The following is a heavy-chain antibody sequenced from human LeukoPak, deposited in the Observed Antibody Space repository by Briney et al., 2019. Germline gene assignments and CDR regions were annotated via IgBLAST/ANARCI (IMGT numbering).Heavy chain of an antibody. D-gene: IGHD2-15*01. Sequence: KPSETLSLTCAVYGGSFSGYYWSWIRQPPGKGLEWIGEINHSGSTNYNPSLKSRVTISVDTSKNQFSLKLSSVTAADTAVYYCARVVAANLKVLWFDPWGQGTLVTVSS. CDR3: ARVVAANLKVLWFDP. V-gene: IGHV4-34*01. J-gene: IGHJ5*02. CDR2: INHSGST. CDR1: GGSFSGYY.